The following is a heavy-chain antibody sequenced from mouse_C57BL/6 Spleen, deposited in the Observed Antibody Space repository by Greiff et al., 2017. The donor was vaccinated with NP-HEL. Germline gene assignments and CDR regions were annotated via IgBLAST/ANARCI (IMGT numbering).Heavy chain of an antibody. J-gene: IGHJ4*01. CDR1: GYTFTSYG. CDR2: IYPRSGNT. V-gene: IGHV1-81*01. CDR3: ARAGEVATDY. Sequence: QVHVKQSGAELARPGASVKLSCKASGYTFTSYGISWVKQRTGQGLEWIGEIYPRSGNTYYNEKFKGKATLTADKSSSTAYMELRSLTSEDSAVYFCARAGEVATDYWGQGTSVTVSS.